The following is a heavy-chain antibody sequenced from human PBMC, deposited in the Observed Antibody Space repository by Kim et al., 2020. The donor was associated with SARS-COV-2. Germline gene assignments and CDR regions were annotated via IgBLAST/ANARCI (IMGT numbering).Heavy chain of an antibody. J-gene: IGHJ5*02. Sequence: SETLSLTCTVSGYSISSGYYWGWIRQPPGKGLEWIGSIYHSGSTYYNPSLKSRVTISVDTSKNQFSLKLSSVTAADTAVYYCAREMGVRGVIEGWFDPWGHGALVTVSA. D-gene: IGHD3-10*01. CDR3: AREMGVRGVIEGWFDP. CDR1: GYSISSGYY. CDR2: IYHSGST. V-gene: IGHV4-38-2*02.